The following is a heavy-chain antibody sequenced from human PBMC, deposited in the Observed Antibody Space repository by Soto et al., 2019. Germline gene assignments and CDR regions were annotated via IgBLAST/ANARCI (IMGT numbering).Heavy chain of an antibody. CDR2: ISARGDHT. CDR3: AKPGYCSADACSNWFDP. Sequence: PGGSLRLSCAASGFTFSTYGMNWVRQAPGKGLEWISAISARGDHTWYADSVKGRFTISRDNSKTTLYLQMNSLRSEDTAVYYCAKPGYCSADACSNWFDPWGQGTLVTVSS. CDR1: GFTFSTYG. J-gene: IGHJ5*02. V-gene: IGHV3-23*01. D-gene: IGHD2-15*01.